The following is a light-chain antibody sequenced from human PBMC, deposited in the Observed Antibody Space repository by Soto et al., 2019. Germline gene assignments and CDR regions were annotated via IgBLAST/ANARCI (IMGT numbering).Light chain of an antibody. CDR2: GAS. V-gene: IGKV3-15*01. J-gene: IGKJ2*01. CDR1: QSVNSN. Sequence: EIVMTQSPATLSVSPGERATLSCRASQSVNSNLAWYQQKPGHSPRLLIYGASTRVTGIPARFSGSGSGTACTHTSSSLQSEDFAIYYCQQHNSWPPVFGQGTKLEIK. CDR3: QQHNSWPPV.